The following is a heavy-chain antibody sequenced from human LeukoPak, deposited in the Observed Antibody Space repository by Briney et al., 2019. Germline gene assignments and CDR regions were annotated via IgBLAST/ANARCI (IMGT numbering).Heavy chain of an antibody. D-gene: IGHD4-11*01. CDR1: GGSISSGSYY. J-gene: IGHJ5*02. V-gene: IGHV4-61*02. CDR2: IYTSGST. Sequence: SETLSLTCIVSGGSISSGSYYWSWIRQPAGKGLERIGRIYTSGSTNYNPSLKSRVTISVDTSKNQFSLKLSSVTAADTAVYYCARDFSSNYVGWFDPWGQGTLVTVSS. CDR3: ARDFSSNYVGWFDP.